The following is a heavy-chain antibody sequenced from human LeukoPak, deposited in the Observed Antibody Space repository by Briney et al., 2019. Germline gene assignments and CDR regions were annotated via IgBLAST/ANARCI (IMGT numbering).Heavy chain of an antibody. CDR3: ARARVRFLEWLLYPPFDY. V-gene: IGHV1-18*01. CDR1: NYPFTRYG. Sequence: ASVKVSCKASNYPFTRYGISWVRQAPGQGLEWMGWISGSNGNTNYAQKFQGRVSMTADASTGTAYLELRSLRSDDTAVYYCARARVRFLEWLLYPPFDYWGQGTLVTVSS. J-gene: IGHJ4*02. CDR2: ISGSNGNT. D-gene: IGHD3-3*01.